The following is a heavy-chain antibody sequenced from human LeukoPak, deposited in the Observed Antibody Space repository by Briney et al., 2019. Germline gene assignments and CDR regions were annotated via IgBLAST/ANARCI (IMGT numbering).Heavy chain of an antibody. CDR1: GFTFDDYA. D-gene: IGHD3-10*01. CDR2: ISWNSGSI. V-gene: IGHV3-9*01. Sequence: GGSLRLSCAASGFTFDDYAMHWVRQAPGKGLEWVSGISWNSGSIGYADSVKGRFTISRDNSKNTLYLQMNSLRAEDTAVYYCAKDQIASPLYYYGSGSSHWGQGTLVTVSS. CDR3: AKDQIASPLYYYGSGSSH. J-gene: IGHJ4*02.